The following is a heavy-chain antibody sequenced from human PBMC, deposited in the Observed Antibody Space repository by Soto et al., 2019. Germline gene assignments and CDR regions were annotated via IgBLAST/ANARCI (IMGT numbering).Heavy chain of an antibody. Sequence: QVQLVQSGAEVKKPGSSVKVSCKASGGTFSSYTISWVRQAPGQGLEWMGRIIPILGIANYAQKFQGRVTITADKSTSTAYMELSSLRSEDTAVYYCARDLFGGRGTGAWFDPWGQGTLVTVSS. CDR2: IIPILGIA. V-gene: IGHV1-69*08. CDR3: ARDLFGGRGTGAWFDP. D-gene: IGHD3-10*02. J-gene: IGHJ5*02. CDR1: GGTFSSYT.